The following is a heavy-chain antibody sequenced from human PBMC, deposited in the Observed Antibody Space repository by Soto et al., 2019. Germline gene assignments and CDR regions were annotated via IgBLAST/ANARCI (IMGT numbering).Heavy chain of an antibody. Sequence: GASVKVSCKVSGYTLTELSMHWVRQAPGKGLEWMGGFDPEDGETIYAQKFQGRVTMTEDTSTDTAYMELSSLRSEDTAVYYCATGEQQLVPSYYYGMDVWGQGTTVTVSS. CDR3: ATGEQQLVPSYYYGMDV. CDR1: GYTLTELS. D-gene: IGHD6-13*01. CDR2: FDPEDGET. V-gene: IGHV1-24*01. J-gene: IGHJ6*02.